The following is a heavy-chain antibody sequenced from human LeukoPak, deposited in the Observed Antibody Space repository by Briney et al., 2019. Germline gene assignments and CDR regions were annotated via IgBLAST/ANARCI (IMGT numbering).Heavy chain of an antibody. D-gene: IGHD3-22*01. Sequence: ASVKVSCKASGYTFTSYYMHWVRQAPGQGLEWMGIINPSGGSTSYAQKFRGRVTMTRDTSTSTVYMELSSLRSEDTAVYYCARASHPLITMIVVVIPYFDYWGQGTLVTVSS. CDR3: ARASHPLITMIVVVIPYFDY. V-gene: IGHV1-46*01. CDR1: GYTFTSYY. J-gene: IGHJ4*02. CDR2: INPSGGST.